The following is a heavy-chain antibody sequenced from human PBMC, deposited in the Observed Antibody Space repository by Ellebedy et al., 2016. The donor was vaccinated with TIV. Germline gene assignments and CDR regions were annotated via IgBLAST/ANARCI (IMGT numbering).Heavy chain of an antibody. Sequence: SVKVSCXASGGTFSSYAISWVRQAPGQGLEWMGRIIPILGIANYAQKFQGRVTITADKSTSTAYMELSSLRSEDTAVYYCARGSSGWAFDYWGQGTLVTVSS. CDR2: IIPILGIA. J-gene: IGHJ4*02. CDR3: ARGSSGWAFDY. V-gene: IGHV1-69*04. CDR1: GGTFSSYA. D-gene: IGHD6-19*01.